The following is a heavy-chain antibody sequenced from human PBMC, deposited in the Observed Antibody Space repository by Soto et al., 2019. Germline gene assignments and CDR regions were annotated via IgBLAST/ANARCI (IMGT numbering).Heavy chain of an antibody. V-gene: IGHV4-39*01. Sequence: WKTLCLTGTVLGASIPSSRWPWGWSRRPPGKGLEWIASIKYSGTTFYNPSLKSRVTLSVDTSKNQFALKLSSVTAAETAVYYCARHGITGSYYDAFDIWGQGTMVT. CDR1: GASIPSSRWP. CDR3: ARHGITGSYYDAFDI. J-gene: IGHJ3*02. CDR2: IKYSGTT. D-gene: IGHD1-26*01.